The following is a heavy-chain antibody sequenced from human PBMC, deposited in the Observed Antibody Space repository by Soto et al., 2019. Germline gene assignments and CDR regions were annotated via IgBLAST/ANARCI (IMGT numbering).Heavy chain of an antibody. CDR1: GGSFSGHS. CDR3: STRAYDTNGYYRFDP. CDR2: IKHSGRV. V-gene: IGHV4-34*01. Sequence: QVQLQQWGAGLLKPSETLSLTCAVYGGSFSGHSWTWIRQSPGKGLEWMGDIKHSGRVNYSPSLKSGVTISLDTSKNQFSLTLSAVTAADTAMYYCSTRAYDTNGYYRFDPWGQGTLVTVSS. J-gene: IGHJ5*01. D-gene: IGHD3-22*01.